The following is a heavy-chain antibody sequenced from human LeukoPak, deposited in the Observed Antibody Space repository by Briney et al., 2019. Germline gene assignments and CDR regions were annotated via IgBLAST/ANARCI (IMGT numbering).Heavy chain of an antibody. D-gene: IGHD3-16*02. CDR3: ARTRLRLGELSLED. Sequence: SGPTLVNPTQTVTLTCTFSGFSLSTSGMCVSWIRQPPGKALEWLALIDWDDDKYYSTSLKTRLTISKDTSKNQVVLTMTNMDPVDTATYYCARTRLRLGELSLEDWGQGTLVTVSS. CDR2: IDWDDDK. J-gene: IGHJ4*02. V-gene: IGHV2-70*01. CDR1: GFSLSTSGMC.